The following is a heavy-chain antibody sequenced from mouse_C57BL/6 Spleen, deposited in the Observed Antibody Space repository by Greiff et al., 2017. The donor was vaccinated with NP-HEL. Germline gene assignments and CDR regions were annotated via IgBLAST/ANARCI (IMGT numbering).Heavy chain of an antibody. CDR1: GYTFTSYW. J-gene: IGHJ1*03. CDR2: IDPSDSYT. CDR3: ARGGDVVATENWDFDV. D-gene: IGHD2-2*01. Sequence: QVQLQQPGAELVMPGASVKLSCKASGYTFTSYWMHWVKQRPGQGLEWIGEIDPSDSYTNYNQKFKGKSTLTVDKSSSTAYMQLSSLTSEDSAVXDCARGGDVVATENWDFDVWGTGTTVTVSS. V-gene: IGHV1-69*01.